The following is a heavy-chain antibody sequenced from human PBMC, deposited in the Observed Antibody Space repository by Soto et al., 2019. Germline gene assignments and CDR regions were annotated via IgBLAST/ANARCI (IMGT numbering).Heavy chain of an antibody. V-gene: IGHV4-59*08. Sequence: SETLSLTCTFSGGSISSYYWSLIRQPPGKGLEWIGYIYYSGSTYYNPSLKSRVTISVDTSKNQFYLKLSSVTAADTAVYYCASSEFHWGQGTLVTVSS. CDR1: GGSISSYY. D-gene: IGHD2-21*01. J-gene: IGHJ4*02. CDR2: IYYSGST. CDR3: ASSEFH.